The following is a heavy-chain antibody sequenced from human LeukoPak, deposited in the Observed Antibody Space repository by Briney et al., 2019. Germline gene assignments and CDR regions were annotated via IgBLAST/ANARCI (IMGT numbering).Heavy chain of an antibody. CDR1: GFTFSNYW. V-gene: IGHV3-7*01. Sequence: PGGSLRLSCAASGFTFSNYWMSWVRQAPGKGLEWVANIKEDGSEKYYVDSVKGRFTISRDNAKNSLDLQMNSLRADDTAVYYCVRDRGISFYFDYWGQGTLVTVSS. CDR3: VRDRGISFYFDY. J-gene: IGHJ4*02. CDR2: IKEDGSEK. D-gene: IGHD3-16*02.